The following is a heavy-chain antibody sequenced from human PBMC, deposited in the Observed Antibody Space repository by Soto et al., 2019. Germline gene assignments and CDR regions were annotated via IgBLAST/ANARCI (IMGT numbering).Heavy chain of an antibody. CDR2: IIPIFGTA. CDR1: GGTFSSYA. CDR3: ARSGANGSGSYHESWFDP. D-gene: IGHD3-10*01. Sequence: ASVKVSCKASGGTFSSYAISWVRQAPGQGLEWMGGIIPIFGTANYAQKFQGRVTITADESTSTAYMELSSLRSEDTAVYYCARSGANGSGSYHESWFDPWGQGTLVTVSS. J-gene: IGHJ5*02. V-gene: IGHV1-69*13.